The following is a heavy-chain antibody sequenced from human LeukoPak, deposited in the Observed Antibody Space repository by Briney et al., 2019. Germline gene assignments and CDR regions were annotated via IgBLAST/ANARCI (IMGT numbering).Heavy chain of an antibody. Sequence: PSETLSLTCTVSGGSISSSSYYWGWIRQPPGKGLEWIGSIYYSGSTYYNPSLKSRVTISVDTSKNQFSLKLSSVTAADTAVYYCARSLPSYDILTAYPPDYWGQGTLVTVSS. J-gene: IGHJ4*02. CDR1: GGSISSSSYY. CDR3: ARSLPSYDILTAYPPDY. CDR2: IYYSGST. V-gene: IGHV4-39*01. D-gene: IGHD3-9*01.